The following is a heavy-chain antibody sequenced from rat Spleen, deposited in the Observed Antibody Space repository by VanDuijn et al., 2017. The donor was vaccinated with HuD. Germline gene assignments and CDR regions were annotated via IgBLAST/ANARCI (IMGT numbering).Heavy chain of an antibody. V-gene: IGHV5-20*01. CDR3: TTGGYTTFDY. J-gene: IGHJ2*01. Sequence: EVQLVESGGDLVQPGRSLKLSCAASGFTFSNYGMAWVRQTPTKGLEWVASISYDGGSTYYRDSVKGQFTISRDNAKSSLYLQIDSLRSEDTATYYCTTGGYTTFDYWGQGVMVTVSS. CDR2: ISYDGGST. D-gene: IGHD1-6*01. CDR1: GFTFSNYG.